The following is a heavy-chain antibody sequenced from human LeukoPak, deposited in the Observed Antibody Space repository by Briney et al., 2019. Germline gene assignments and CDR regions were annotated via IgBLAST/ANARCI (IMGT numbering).Heavy chain of an antibody. J-gene: IGHJ6*03. V-gene: IGHV4-39*01. CDR1: GDSISTSSYY. D-gene: IGHD1-14*01. Sequence: PSETPSLTCTVSGDSISTSSYYCGWIRHPPGMGLEWIGNIGYSGSSHYNPYLKSRATISVDTSKNQFSLNLSSVTAADTAVYYCGRVVTGFDYYMDVWGKGTTVIVS. CDR3: GRVVTGFDYYMDV. CDR2: IGYSGSS.